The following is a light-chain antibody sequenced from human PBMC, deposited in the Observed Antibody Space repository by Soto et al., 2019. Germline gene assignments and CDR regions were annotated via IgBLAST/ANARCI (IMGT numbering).Light chain of an antibody. V-gene: IGKV3-20*01. CDR1: QSVSSSF. CDR2: GAS. CDR3: QQYCSSRLT. Sequence: EIVLTQSPGTLSLSPGERATLSCRASQSVSSSFLTWYQQKPGQAPRLLIYGASSRATGIPDRFSGSGSGTDLTFTISRLEPEYFAVYYCQQYCSSRLTFGGGTKVEIK. J-gene: IGKJ4*01.